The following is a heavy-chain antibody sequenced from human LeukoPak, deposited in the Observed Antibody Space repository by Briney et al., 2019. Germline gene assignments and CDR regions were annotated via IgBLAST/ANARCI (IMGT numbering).Heavy chain of an antibody. Sequence: GESLKISCKGSGYSFTSYWISWVRQMPGKGLEWMGRIDPSDSYTNYSPSFQGHVTISADKSISTAYLQWSSLKASDTAMYYCARYKPAGYCSSTSCRRRLDAFDIWGQGTMVTVSS. J-gene: IGHJ3*02. V-gene: IGHV5-10-1*01. CDR2: IDPSDSYT. D-gene: IGHD2-2*01. CDR1: GYSFTSYW. CDR3: ARYKPAGYCSSTSCRRRLDAFDI.